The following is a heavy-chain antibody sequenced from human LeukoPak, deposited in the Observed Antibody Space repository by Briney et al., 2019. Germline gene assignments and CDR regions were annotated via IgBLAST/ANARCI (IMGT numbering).Heavy chain of an antibody. CDR1: GGSISSYY. J-gene: IGHJ5*02. D-gene: IGHD3-10*01. Sequence: PSETLSLTCTVSGGSISSYYWSWLRQPPGKGLEWSGEINHSGSTYYNPSLKSLVTISVDTSKTQFSLKLSSVTAADTAVYYCAREIPRGFGGPSLSWGQGTPLTAAS. V-gene: IGHV4-34*01. CDR3: AREIPRGFGGPSLS. CDR2: INHSGST.